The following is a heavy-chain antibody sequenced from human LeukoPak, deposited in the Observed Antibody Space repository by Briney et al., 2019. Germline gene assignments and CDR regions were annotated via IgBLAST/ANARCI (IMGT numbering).Heavy chain of an antibody. V-gene: IGHV1-2*02. CDR1: GYTFTGYY. J-gene: IGHJ4*02. CDR3: VRGGDGDRRDFDY. CDR2: INPNSGGT. Sequence: GASVKVSCKASGYTFTGYYMHWVRQAPGQGLEWMGWINPNSGGTNYAQNFQGRVTMSRDTSISTAYMELSSLRSDDKAVYYCVRGGDGDRRDFDYWGQGTLVTVSS. D-gene: IGHD5-24*01.